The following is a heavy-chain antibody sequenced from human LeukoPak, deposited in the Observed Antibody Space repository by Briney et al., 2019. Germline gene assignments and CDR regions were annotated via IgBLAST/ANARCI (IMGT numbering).Heavy chain of an antibody. CDR3: ATPYCSSISCLDVFNM. V-gene: IGHV4-31*03. Sequence: PSETLSLTCNVSGVSVSDGRYYWTWIRQHPAEGLEWIGYKYYTGSAKCNPSLKSRLTISVDTSKNQFSLQLSSVTAADTATYYCATPYCSSISCLDVFNMWGQGTRVTVSS. D-gene: IGHD2-2*01. CDR1: GVSVSDGRYY. CDR2: KYYTGSA. J-gene: IGHJ3*02.